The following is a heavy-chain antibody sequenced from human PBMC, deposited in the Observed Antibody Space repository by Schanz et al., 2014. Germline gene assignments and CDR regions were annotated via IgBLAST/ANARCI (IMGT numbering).Heavy chain of an antibody. CDR2: ISSSSSYI. V-gene: IGHV3-21*01. D-gene: IGHD2-21*02. CDR1: GFTFSSYT. CDR3: ARPSDSSWYMDV. J-gene: IGHJ6*03. Sequence: EVQLVESGGGLVRPGGSLRLSCAASGFTFSSYTMNWVRQAPGKGLEWVSSISSSSSYISYADSVKGRFTISRDNAKNALYLQMNSLRAEDTAVYYCARPSDSSWYMDVWGKGTTVTVSS.